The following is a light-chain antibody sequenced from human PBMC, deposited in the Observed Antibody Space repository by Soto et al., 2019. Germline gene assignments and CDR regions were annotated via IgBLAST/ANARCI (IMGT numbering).Light chain of an antibody. CDR3: QQYNNWPV. V-gene: IGKV3-15*01. CDR1: QSVSSN. CDR2: GAS. J-gene: IGKJ1*01. Sequence: IVMTQSPATLSVSPGERATLYCRTSQSVSSNLAWYQQKPGQAPRLLIYGASTRATGIPARFSGSGSGTEFTLTISSLQSEDFAVYYCQQYNNWPVFGQGTKVDI.